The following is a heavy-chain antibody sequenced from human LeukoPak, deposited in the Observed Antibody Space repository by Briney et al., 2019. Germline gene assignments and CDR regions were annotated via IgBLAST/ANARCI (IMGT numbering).Heavy chain of an antibody. CDR2: MSPNSGNT. V-gene: IGHV1-8*02. CDR1: GYTFTGYY. Sequence: GASVKVSCKASGYTFTGYYMHWVRQAPEQGLEWLGWMSPNSGNTGYAQKFQGRVTMTRNTSITTAYMELSSLRSEDTAVYYCVRAPPNWGFNYWGQGTLVTVSS. J-gene: IGHJ4*02. CDR3: VRAPPNWGFNY. D-gene: IGHD7-27*01.